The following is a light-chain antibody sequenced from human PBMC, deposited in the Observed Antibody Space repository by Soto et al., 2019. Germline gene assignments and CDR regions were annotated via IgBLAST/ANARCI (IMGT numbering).Light chain of an antibody. CDR2: EVI. J-gene: IGLJ1*01. V-gene: IGLV2-8*01. CDR1: SSDIGDYNS. Sequence: QSVLTQPPSASGSPGQSVTISCTGTSSDIGDYNSVSWYQQHPGKAPKLIIYEVIKRPSGVPDRFSGSKSGNTASLTVSGLQAEDEADYFCSSYACSNNFVIGTGTKVT. CDR3: SSYACSNNFV.